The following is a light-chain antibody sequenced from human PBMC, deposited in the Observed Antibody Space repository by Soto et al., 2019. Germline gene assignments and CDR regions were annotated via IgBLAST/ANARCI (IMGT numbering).Light chain of an antibody. CDR3: QQYGSSPIT. CDR1: QSVSSN. V-gene: IGKV3-20*01. CDR2: GAS. Sequence: EIVMTQSPVTLSVSPGERATLSCRASQSVSSNLAWYQQKPGQAPRLLIYGASSRATGIPDRISGSGSGTDFTLTISRLEPEDFAVYYCQQYGSSPITFGQGTRLEIK. J-gene: IGKJ5*01.